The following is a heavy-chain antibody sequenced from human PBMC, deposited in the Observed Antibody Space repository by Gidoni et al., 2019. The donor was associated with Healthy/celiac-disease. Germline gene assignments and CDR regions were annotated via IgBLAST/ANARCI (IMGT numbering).Heavy chain of an antibody. CDR1: GVTVSSNY. J-gene: IGHJ4*02. Sequence: EVQLVESGGGLVQPGGSLRLSCAASGVTVSSNYISWVRQAPGKGLACVSVIFSGGSTYYADSVKGRFTISRDNSKNTLYLQMNSLRAEDTAVYYCARQPRVGYSYGYYFDYWGQGTLVTVSS. CDR3: ARQPRVGYSYGYYFDY. V-gene: IGHV3-66*04. CDR2: IFSGGST. D-gene: IGHD5-18*01.